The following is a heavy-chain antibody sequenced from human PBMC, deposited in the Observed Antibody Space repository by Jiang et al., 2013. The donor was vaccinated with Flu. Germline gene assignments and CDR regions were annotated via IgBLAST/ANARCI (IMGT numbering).Heavy chain of an antibody. J-gene: IGHJ5*02. V-gene: IGHV1-18*01. D-gene: IGHD2-2*02. CDR1: GYTFITYG. Sequence: SGAEVKKPGASVKVSCKASGYTFITYGISWVRQAPGQGLEWMGWIIGHNGDTKYAQKFQGRVTMTTDTSTSTVYMEMRSLTSDDTAVYYCARVGCSTTRCYRDNWFDPWGQGSLVTVSS. CDR3: ARVGCSTTRCYRDNWFDP. CDR2: IIGHNGDT.